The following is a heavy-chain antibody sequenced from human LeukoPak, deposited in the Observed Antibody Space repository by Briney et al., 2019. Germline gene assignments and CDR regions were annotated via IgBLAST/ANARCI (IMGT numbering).Heavy chain of an antibody. Sequence: SVTVSCKASGFTFTSSAVQWVRQARGQRLEWIGWIVVGSGNTNYAQKFQERVTITRDMSTSTAYMELSSLRSEDTAVYYCAASPPLNSGSYNYFDYWGQGTLVTVSS. V-gene: IGHV1-58*01. J-gene: IGHJ4*02. D-gene: IGHD1-26*01. CDR3: AASPPLNSGSYNYFDY. CDR1: GFTFTSSA. CDR2: IVVGSGNT.